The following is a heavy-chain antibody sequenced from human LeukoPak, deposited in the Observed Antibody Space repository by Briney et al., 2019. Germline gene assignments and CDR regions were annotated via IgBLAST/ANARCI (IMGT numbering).Heavy chain of an antibody. CDR1: GFTFDDYA. D-gene: IGHD6-6*01. CDR3: ARAGFALAPHRGTPFDY. Sequence: GGSLRLSCAASGFTFDDYAMHWVRQAPGKGLEWVSGISWNSGSIGYADSVKGRFTISRDNAKNSLYLQMNSLRAEDTAVYYCARAGFALAPHRGTPFDYWGQGTLVTVSS. CDR2: ISWNSGSI. V-gene: IGHV3-9*01. J-gene: IGHJ4*02.